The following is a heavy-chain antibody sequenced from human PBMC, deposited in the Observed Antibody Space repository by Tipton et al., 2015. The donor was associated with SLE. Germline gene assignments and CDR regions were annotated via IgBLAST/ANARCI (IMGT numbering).Heavy chain of an antibody. CDR1: GSTFSSYE. Sequence: SLRLSCAASGSTFSSYEMNWVRQAPGKGLEWISYISGSGDTIFYAHSVKGRFTISRDNANNSLYLQMNSLRAEDTAVYYCARDVSADYISGWYGAVDYWGQGTLVTGSS. V-gene: IGHV3-48*03. CDR3: ARDVSADYISGWYGAVDY. CDR2: ISGSGDTI. J-gene: IGHJ4*02. D-gene: IGHD6-13*01.